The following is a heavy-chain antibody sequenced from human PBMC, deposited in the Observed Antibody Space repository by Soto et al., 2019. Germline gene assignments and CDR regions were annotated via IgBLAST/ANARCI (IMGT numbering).Heavy chain of an antibody. CDR2: IQPSNSDT. D-gene: IGHD2-15*01. V-gene: IGHV5-51*01. J-gene: IGHJ1*01. Sequence: GESLKISCKGPEYSFTNFRIGWVRQMPGRGLEWMGIIQPSNSDTRYSPSLQSAVIISADKSISTAYLQWNSLAASDTAMYYCTSGFDSGGWHLWGQGTLVTVSS. CDR3: TSGFDSGGWHL. CDR1: EYSFTNFR.